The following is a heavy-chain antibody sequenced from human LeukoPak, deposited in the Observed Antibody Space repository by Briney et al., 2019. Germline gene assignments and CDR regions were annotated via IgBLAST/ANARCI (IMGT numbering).Heavy chain of an antibody. CDR3: ARQLGGSGSY. Sequence: WVRQAPGKGLEWVANIKQDGSEKYYVDSVKGRFTISRDNAKNSVYLQMNSLRAEDTAVYYCARQLGGSGSYWGQGTLVTVSS. CDR2: IKQDGSEK. V-gene: IGHV3-7*01. J-gene: IGHJ4*02. D-gene: IGHD3-10*01.